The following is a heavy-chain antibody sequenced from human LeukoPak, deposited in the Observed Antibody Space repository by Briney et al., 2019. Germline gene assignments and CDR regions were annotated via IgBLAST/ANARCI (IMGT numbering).Heavy chain of an antibody. V-gene: IGHV4-34*01. CDR3: ARGGYIVVVPAASLDNWFDP. Sequence: SETLSLTCAVYGGSFSGYYWSWIRQPPGKGLEWIGEINHSGSTNYNPSLKSRVTISVDTSKNQFSLKLSSVTAADTAVYYCARGGYIVVVPAASLDNWFDPWGQGTLVTVSS. J-gene: IGHJ5*02. D-gene: IGHD2-2*01. CDR1: GGSFSGYY. CDR2: INHSGST.